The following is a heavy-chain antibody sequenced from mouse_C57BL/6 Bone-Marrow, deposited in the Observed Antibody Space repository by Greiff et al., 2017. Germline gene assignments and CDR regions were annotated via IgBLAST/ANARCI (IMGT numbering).Heavy chain of an antibody. J-gene: IGHJ4*01. CDR2: IYPGSGNT. Sequence: VKLQQSGAELVRPGASVKLSCKASGYTFTDYYINWVKQRPGQGLEWIARIYPGSGNTYYNEKFKGKATLTAEKSSSTAYMQLSSLTSEDSAVYFCARSYDPLYYYAMDYWGQGTSVTVSS. V-gene: IGHV1-76*01. D-gene: IGHD2-3*01. CDR3: ARSYDPLYYYAMDY. CDR1: GYTFTDYY.